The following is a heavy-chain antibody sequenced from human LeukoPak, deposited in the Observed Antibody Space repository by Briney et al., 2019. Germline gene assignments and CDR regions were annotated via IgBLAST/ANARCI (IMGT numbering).Heavy chain of an antibody. CDR3: ARAYSSGWYDFGPYYMDV. V-gene: IGHV5-51*01. J-gene: IGHJ6*03. CDR1: GYSFTHYC. Sequence: GESLKISCQGSGYSFTHYCIGWVRQMPGTGLEWMGIIYPGDSDTRYSPSFQGQVTISADKSISTAYLQWSSLKAEDTAVYYCARAYSSGWYDFGPYYMDVWGKGTTVTVSS. CDR2: IYPGDSDT. D-gene: IGHD6-19*01.